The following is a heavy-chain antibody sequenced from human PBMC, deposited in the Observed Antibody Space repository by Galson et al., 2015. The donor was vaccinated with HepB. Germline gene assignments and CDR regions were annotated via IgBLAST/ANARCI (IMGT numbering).Heavy chain of an antibody. J-gene: IGHJ4*02. D-gene: IGHD6-25*01. Sequence: SLRLSCAASGFTFSTYAMRWVRQAPGKGLEWVSAISGSGITTYYADSVKGRFTISRDNFKNTLHLQMNSLRAEDTAVYYCAKDSVYSSAWTDQGILDYWGQGTLVTVSS. CDR1: GFTFSTYA. V-gene: IGHV3-23*01. CDR3: AKDSVYSSAWTDQGILDY. CDR2: ISGSGITT.